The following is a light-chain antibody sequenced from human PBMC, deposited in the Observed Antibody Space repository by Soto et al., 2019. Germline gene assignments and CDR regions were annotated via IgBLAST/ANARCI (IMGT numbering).Light chain of an antibody. CDR2: GAS. CDR3: QQYGSSPPIT. CDR1: QSVSSSY. J-gene: IGKJ5*01. V-gene: IGKV3-20*01. Sequence: EIVLTQSPGTLSLSPGERATLSCRASQSVSSSYLAWYQQKPGQAPRLLIYGASSRATAIPDRFSGSGSGTAFTLTISRLEPEDFAVYYCQQYGSSPPITFGQGTRLEIK.